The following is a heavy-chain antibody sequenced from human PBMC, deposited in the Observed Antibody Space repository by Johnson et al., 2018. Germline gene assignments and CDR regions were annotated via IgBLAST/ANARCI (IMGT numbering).Heavy chain of an antibody. Sequence: VQLVQSGGGLVQPGGSLRLSCAASGFTFSNNAMTWVRLAPGKGLEWVSGISWRSGSIGYADSVKVRFTIPRDNDKNSLYLQMNRLRAEDTALYFCAKDVLRGCFYDGIDVWGQGTTVTVAS. D-gene: IGHD2/OR15-2a*01. CDR2: ISWRSGSI. V-gene: IGHV3-9*01. J-gene: IGHJ6*02. CDR3: AKDVLRGCFYDGIDV. CDR1: GFTFSNNA.